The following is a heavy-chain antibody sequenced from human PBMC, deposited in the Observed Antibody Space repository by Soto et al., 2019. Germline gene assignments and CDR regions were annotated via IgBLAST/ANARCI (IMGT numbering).Heavy chain of an antibody. CDR2: INPNSGGT. Sequence: ASVKVSCKASGYTFTGYYMHWVRQAPGQGLEWMGWINPNSGGTNYAQKFQGRVTMTSDTSISTAYMDLSRLRSDDTAVYYCARGHDPWSGSLYYGLDVWGQGTTVTVSS. CDR3: ARGHDPWSGSLYYGLDV. J-gene: IGHJ6*02. CDR1: GYTFTGYY. V-gene: IGHV1-2*02. D-gene: IGHD3-3*01.